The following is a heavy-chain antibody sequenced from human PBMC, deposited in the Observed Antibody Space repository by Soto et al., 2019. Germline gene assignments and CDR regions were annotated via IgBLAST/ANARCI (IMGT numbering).Heavy chain of an antibody. D-gene: IGHD2-8*01. V-gene: IGHV3-23*01. J-gene: IGHJ6*02. CDR1: GFSFSGFA. CDR2: ISGSADST. Sequence: EVQLLESGGGFIHPGGSLRLSCAASGFSFSGFAMNWVRQAPGKGLEGVSIISGSADSTFYADSVKGRFTISRDNSKSTLYLQINSLRAEDTAVYYCAKTRGAMIYAISVYGMDVWGQGTTVTVSS. CDR3: AKTRGAMIYAISVYGMDV.